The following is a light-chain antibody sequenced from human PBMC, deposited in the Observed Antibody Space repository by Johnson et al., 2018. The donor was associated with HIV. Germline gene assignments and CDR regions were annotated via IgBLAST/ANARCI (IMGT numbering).Light chain of an antibody. Sequence: QSVLTQPPSISAAPGQKVSISCSRNTSNIGNIFVSWYQHPPGTAPRVLIYDNNKRPSGIPDRFSGSKSGTSATLGITGLQPGDEADYYCGTWDNSLNTGGVFGAGTKVTVL. CDR3: GTWDNSLNTGGV. J-gene: IGLJ1*01. V-gene: IGLV1-51*01. CDR2: DNN. CDR1: TSNIGNIF.